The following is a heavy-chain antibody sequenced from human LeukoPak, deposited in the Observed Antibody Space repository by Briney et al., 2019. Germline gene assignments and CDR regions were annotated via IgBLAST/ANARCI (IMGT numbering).Heavy chain of an antibody. CDR1: GFTFSSYE. CDR2: ISSSGSTI. J-gene: IGHJ4*02. Sequence: GGSLRLSCAASGFTFSSYEMNWVRQAPGKGLEWVSYISSSGSTIYYADSVKGRFTISRDNAKNSLYLQMNSLRAEDTAVYYCASYTRIAAAGPHDYWGQGTLVTVSS. D-gene: IGHD6-13*01. V-gene: IGHV3-48*03. CDR3: ASYTRIAAAGPHDY.